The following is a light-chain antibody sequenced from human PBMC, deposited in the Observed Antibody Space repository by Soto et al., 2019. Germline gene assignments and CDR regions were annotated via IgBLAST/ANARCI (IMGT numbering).Light chain of an antibody. CDR3: CAHAGSGTVV. V-gene: IGLV2-23*01. CDR2: EAT. J-gene: IGLJ3*02. Sequence: QSALTQPASVSGSPEQSITISCTGTSSDVGSYNLVSWYQQHPGKAPKVMIYEATKRPSGVSNRFSGSKSGNTASLTISGLQAEDEADYYCCAHAGSGTVVFGGGTQLTVL. CDR1: SSDVGSYNL.